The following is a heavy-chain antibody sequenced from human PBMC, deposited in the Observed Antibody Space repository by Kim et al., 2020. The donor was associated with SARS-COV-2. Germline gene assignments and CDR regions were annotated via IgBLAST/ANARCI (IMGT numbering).Heavy chain of an antibody. Sequence: GGSLRLSCAASGFIFSSYSMNWVRQAPGKGLEWVSSISSSSSYIYYADSVKGRFTISRDNAKNSLHLQMNSLRAEDTAVYYCARAARYCSSTSCYDYWGQGTLVTVSS. CDR3: ARAARYCSSTSCYDY. CDR2: ISSSSSYI. D-gene: IGHD2-2*01. CDR1: GFIFSSYS. V-gene: IGHV3-21*01. J-gene: IGHJ4*02.